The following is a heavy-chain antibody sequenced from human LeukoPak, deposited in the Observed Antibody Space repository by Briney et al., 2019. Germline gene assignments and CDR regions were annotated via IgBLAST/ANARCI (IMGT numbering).Heavy chain of an antibody. D-gene: IGHD4-17*01. V-gene: IGHV4-59*08. CDR2: IYYTGST. CDR3: ARRTTVTPNWFDP. CDR1: GXSVSNYY. Sequence: SETLSLTCSVSGXSVSNYYWSWIPQPPGKGLEWIGYIYYTGSTNYNPSLRSRVTISLDTSKNQFSLRVNSVTAADTAVYYCARRTTVTPNWFDPWGQGTLVTVSS. J-gene: IGHJ5*02.